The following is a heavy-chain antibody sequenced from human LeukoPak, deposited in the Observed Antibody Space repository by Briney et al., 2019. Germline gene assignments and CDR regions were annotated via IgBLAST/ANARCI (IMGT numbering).Heavy chain of an antibody. CDR3: ARERRKALRYFDWLSSIWFDP. D-gene: IGHD3-9*01. CDR1: GFTFSSYW. J-gene: IGHJ5*02. V-gene: IGHV3-7*01. Sequence: GGSLRLSCAASGFTFSSYWMSWVRQAPGKGLEWVANIKQDGSEKYYVDSVKGRFTISRDNAKNSLYLQVNSLRAEDTAVYYCARERRKALRYFDWLSSIWFDPWGQGTLVTVSS. CDR2: IKQDGSEK.